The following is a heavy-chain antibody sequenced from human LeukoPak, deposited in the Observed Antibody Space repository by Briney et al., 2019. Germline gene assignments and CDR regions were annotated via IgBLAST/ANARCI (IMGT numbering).Heavy chain of an antibody. V-gene: IGHV4-39*02. D-gene: IGHD2-21*01. CDR1: GGSISSSSYY. CDR2: TIYYTGNT. J-gene: IGHJ4*02. Sequence: SETLSLTCSVPGGSISSSSYYWGWIRQPPGKGLEWIGSTIYYTGNTDYNPSLKSRVTISIDTAKNQFSLKLNSVTAADTAVYYCGRDWPQGGGDWGQGILVTVSS. CDR3: GRDWPQGGGD.